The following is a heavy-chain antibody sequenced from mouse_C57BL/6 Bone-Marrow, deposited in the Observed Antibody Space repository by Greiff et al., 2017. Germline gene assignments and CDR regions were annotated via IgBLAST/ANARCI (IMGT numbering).Heavy chain of an antibody. D-gene: IGHD2-3*01. CDR3: ARHIDGYWGYAMDY. CDR1: EYEFPSHD. Sequence: EVMLVESGGGLVQPGESLKLSCESNEYEFPSHDMSWVRKTPEKRLELVAAINSDGGSTYYPDTMERRFIISRDNTKKTLYLQMSRLRSEDTALYYCARHIDGYWGYAMDYWGQGTSVTVSS. J-gene: IGHJ4*01. CDR2: INSDGGST. V-gene: IGHV5-2*03.